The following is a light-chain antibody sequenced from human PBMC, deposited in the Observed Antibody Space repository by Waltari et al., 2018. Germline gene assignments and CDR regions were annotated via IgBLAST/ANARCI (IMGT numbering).Light chain of an antibody. CDR3: QSYDSSLSGSEV. V-gene: IGLV1-40*01. CDR2: GNN. Sequence: QSVLAQPPSVSGAPGQRVTISCTGSSSNIGAGYDVHWYQQLPGTAPKLLIFGNNKGPSGVPDRFSGCKSGTSAALAITGLQAEDEADYYGQSYDSSLSGSEVFGTGTKVTVL. CDR1: SSNIGAGYD. J-gene: IGLJ1*01.